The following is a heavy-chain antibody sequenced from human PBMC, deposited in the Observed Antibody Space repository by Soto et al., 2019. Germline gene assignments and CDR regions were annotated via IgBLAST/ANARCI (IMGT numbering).Heavy chain of an antibody. J-gene: IGHJ6*03. CDR1: GYTFTSYD. Sequence: ASVNVSCKASGYTFTSYDIDWVRQATGQGLEWMGWMNPNSGNTGYAQKFQGRVTMTRNTSISTAYMELSSLRSEDTAVYYCARGTGSYCSGWPGYYYYFMDVWGKRTTVIVSS. CDR2: MNPNSGNT. CDR3: ARGTGSYCSGWPGYYYYFMDV. D-gene: IGHD6-19*01. V-gene: IGHV1-8*01.